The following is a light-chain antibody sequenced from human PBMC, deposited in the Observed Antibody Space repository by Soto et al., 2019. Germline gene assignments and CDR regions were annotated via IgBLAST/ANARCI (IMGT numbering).Light chain of an antibody. J-gene: IGKJ2*01. CDR1: QSVSSN. V-gene: IGKV3-15*01. Sequence: EIVMTQSPATLSVSPGERATLSCRASQSVSSNLAWYQQKPGQAPRLLIYGASTRATGIPARFSGSGSGTEFTLTISSLQPEDFAVYYCQQYNNWPPSTVGQGTKLEIK. CDR2: GAS. CDR3: QQYNNWPPST.